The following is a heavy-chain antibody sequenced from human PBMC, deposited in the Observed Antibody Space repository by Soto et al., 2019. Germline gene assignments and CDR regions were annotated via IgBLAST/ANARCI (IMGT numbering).Heavy chain of an antibody. CDR2: IYYSGNT. J-gene: IGHJ5*02. D-gene: IGHD6-13*01. CDR3: ARGAGYSSSWPFDP. V-gene: IGHV4-59*01. Sequence: PSETLSLTCTVSGGSMSGSFWSWIRQPPGKGLEWIGYIYYSGNTDYNPSLKSRVTISVDTSKNQFSLKLSSVTAADTAVYYCARGAGYSSSWPFDPWGQGTLVTSPQ. CDR1: GGSMSGSF.